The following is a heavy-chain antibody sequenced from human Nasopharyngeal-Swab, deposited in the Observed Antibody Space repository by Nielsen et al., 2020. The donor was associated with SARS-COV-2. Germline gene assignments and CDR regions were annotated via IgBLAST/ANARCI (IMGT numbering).Heavy chain of an antibody. CDR1: GFTFSSYA. V-gene: IGHV3-23*01. Sequence: GESLKISCTASGFTFSSYAMSWVRQAPGKGLEWVSEISVIGGSTYYADSVKGRFTLSRDNSKNTLYLQMSSLRAEDTAIYYCAKDLGVESPLWFDYWGQGTLLTVSS. D-gene: IGHD4-23*01. J-gene: IGHJ4*02. CDR3: AKDLGVESPLWFDY. CDR2: ISVIGGST.